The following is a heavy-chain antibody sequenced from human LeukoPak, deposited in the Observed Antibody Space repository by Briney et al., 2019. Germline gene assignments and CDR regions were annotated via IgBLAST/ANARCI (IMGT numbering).Heavy chain of an antibody. CDR1: GFTFSSYA. Sequence: GGSLRLSCAASGFTFSSYAMSWVRQAPGNGLEWVSAISGSGGSTYYADSVKGRFTISRDNSKNTLYLQMNSLRAEDTAVYYCAKAGSGSYSGYWGQGTLVTVSS. CDR3: AKAGSGSYSGY. J-gene: IGHJ4*02. CDR2: ISGSGGST. V-gene: IGHV3-23*01. D-gene: IGHD3-10*01.